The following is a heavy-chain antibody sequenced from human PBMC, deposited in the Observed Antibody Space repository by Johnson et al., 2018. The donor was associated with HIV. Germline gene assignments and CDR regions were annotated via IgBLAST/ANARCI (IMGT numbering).Heavy chain of an antibody. J-gene: IGHJ3*02. CDR2: ISYDGSNQ. D-gene: IGHD2-21*02. CDR1: GFTFNSYA. V-gene: IGHV3-30*04. Sequence: VESGGGVDQPGRSLRLSCAASGFTFNSYAMHWVCQAPGKGLEWVAVISYDGSNQYYADSVKGRFTISRDNSKNTLYLQMNSLRAEDTAVYYCAKERGISGDYSRDAFDIWGQGTMVTVSS. CDR3: AKERGISGDYSRDAFDI.